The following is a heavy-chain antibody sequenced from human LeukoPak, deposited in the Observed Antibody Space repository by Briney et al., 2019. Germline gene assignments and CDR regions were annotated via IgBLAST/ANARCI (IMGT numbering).Heavy chain of an antibody. CDR3: ARVTPVTGTIFDS. CDR1: GFTFSSCW. D-gene: IGHD4-17*01. Sequence: GGSLRLSCAASGFTFSSCWMHWVRQAPGKGLVWDARINSDGSSTSYADSVKGRFTISRDNAKNTLYLQMSSLRAEDTAVYYCARVTPVTGTIFDSWGQGTLVTVSS. J-gene: IGHJ4*02. V-gene: IGHV3-74*01. CDR2: INSDGSST.